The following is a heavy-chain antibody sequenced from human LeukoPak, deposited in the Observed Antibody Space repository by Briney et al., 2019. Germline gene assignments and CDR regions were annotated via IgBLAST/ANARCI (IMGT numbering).Heavy chain of an antibody. J-gene: IGHJ4*02. D-gene: IGHD3-9*01. V-gene: IGHV4-39*01. CDR2: IYYSGST. Sequence: PSETLSLTCTVSGGSISSSSYYWGWIRQPPGKGLEWIGSIYYSGSTYYNPSLKSRVTISVDTSKNQFSLKLSSVTAADTAVYYCARADLTGYPNDYWGQGTLVTVSS. CDR3: ARADLTGYPNDY. CDR1: GGSISSSSYY.